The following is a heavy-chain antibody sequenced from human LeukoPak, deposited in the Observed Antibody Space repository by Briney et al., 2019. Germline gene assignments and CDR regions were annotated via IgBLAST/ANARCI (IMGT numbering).Heavy chain of an antibody. CDR1: GFTFSSYA. Sequence: PGGSLRLSCAASGFTFSSYAMHWVRQAPGKGLEWVAVISYDGSNKYYADSVKGRFTISRDNSKNTLYLQMNSLRAEDTAVYYCAREVYYDFWSGYRQTSRSRDRYYYYGMDVWGQGTTVTVSS. V-gene: IGHV3-30-3*01. D-gene: IGHD3-3*01. J-gene: IGHJ6*02. CDR2: ISYDGSNK. CDR3: AREVYYDFWSGYRQTSRSRDRYYYYGMDV.